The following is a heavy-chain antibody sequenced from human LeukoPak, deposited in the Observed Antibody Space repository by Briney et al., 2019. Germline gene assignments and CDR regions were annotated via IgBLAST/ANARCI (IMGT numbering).Heavy chain of an antibody. CDR3: ARDRRYYDSSGFVIRYFDY. CDR1: GGSISSGGYY. V-gene: IGHV4-31*03. J-gene: IGHJ4*02. D-gene: IGHD3-22*01. Sequence: PSETLSLTCTVSGGSISSGGYYWSWIRQHPGKGLEWIGYIYYSGSTYYNPSLKSRVTISVDTSKNQFSLKLSSVTAADTAVYYCARDRRYYDSSGFVIRYFDYWGQGTLVTVSS. CDR2: IYYSGST.